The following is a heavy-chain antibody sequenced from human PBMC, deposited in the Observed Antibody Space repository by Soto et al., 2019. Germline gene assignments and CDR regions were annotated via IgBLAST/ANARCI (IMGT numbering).Heavy chain of an antibody. D-gene: IGHD6-13*01. Sequence: EVQLLESGGGLVQPGGSLRLSCAASGLTFSSNSMGWVRQAPGKGLEWVSAITASGGRAYYADSVKGRFTISRDNSQNTLYLQMNSQRAEDTAVYYCAKDLRGPSAGTWYFDYWGQGTLVTVSS. J-gene: IGHJ4*02. CDR3: AKDLRGPSAGTWYFDY. CDR2: ITASGGRA. CDR1: GLTFSSNS. V-gene: IGHV3-23*01.